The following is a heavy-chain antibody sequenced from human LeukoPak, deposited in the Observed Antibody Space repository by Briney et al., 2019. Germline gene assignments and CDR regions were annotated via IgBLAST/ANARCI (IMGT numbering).Heavy chain of an antibody. V-gene: IGHV1-69*04. CDR1: GGTFSSYA. CDR3: ASAFIAVAGAFDY. J-gene: IGHJ4*02. CDR2: IIPILGIA. Sequence: ASVKVSCKASGGTFSSYAISWVRQAPGQGLEWMGRIIPILGIANYAQKFQGRVTITADKSTSTAYMELSSLRSEDTAVYYCASAFIAVAGAFDYWGQGTLVTVSS. D-gene: IGHD6-19*01.